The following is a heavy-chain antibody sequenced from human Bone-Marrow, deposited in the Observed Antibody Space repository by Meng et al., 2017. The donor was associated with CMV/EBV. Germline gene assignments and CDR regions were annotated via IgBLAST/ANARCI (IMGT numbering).Heavy chain of an antibody. Sequence: GSLRLSCTVSGGSISSYYWSWIRQPPGKGLEWIGYIYYSGSTNYNPSLKSRVTISVDTSKNQFSLKLSSVTAADTAVYYCARRTYYDFWSGYPFDYWGQGPLVTVYS. V-gene: IGHV4-59*12. D-gene: IGHD3-3*01. CDR1: GGSISSYY. CDR2: IYYSGST. CDR3: ARRTYYDFWSGYPFDY. J-gene: IGHJ4*02.